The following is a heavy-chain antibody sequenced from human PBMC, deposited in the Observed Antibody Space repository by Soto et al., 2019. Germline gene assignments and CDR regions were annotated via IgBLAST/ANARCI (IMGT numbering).Heavy chain of an antibody. CDR2: ISYDGSNK. CDR3: ARGPDRPVWSGYYFSAGSGMDV. D-gene: IGHD3-3*01. J-gene: IGHJ6*02. Sequence: GGSLRLSCAASGFXFSSYAMHWVRQAPGKGLEWVAVISYDGSNKYYADSVKGRFTTSRDNSKNTLYLQMNSLRAEDTAVYYCARGPDRPVWSGYYFSAGSGMDVWGQGTTVTVSS. CDR1: GFXFSSYA. V-gene: IGHV3-30-3*01.